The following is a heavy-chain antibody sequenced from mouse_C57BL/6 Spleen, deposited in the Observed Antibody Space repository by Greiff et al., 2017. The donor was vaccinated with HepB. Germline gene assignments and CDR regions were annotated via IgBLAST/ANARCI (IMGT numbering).Heavy chain of an antibody. CDR3: AEITTVVEGYWYFDV. J-gene: IGHJ1*03. CDR2: ISYDGSN. Sequence: EVQRVESGPGLVKPSQSLSLTCSVTGYSITSGYYWNWIRQFPGNKLEWMGYISYDGSNNYNPSLKNRISITRDTSKNQFFLKLNSVTTEDTATYYCAEITTVVEGYWYFDVWGTGTTVTVSS. D-gene: IGHD1-1*01. CDR1: GYSITSGYY. V-gene: IGHV3-6*01.